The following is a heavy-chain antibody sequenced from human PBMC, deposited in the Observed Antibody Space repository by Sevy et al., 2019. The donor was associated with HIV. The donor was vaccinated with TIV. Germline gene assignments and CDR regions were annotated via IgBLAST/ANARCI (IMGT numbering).Heavy chain of an antibody. J-gene: IGHJ4*01. CDR3: AKTRYHYHISGFFGGTFVPDY. CDR1: GFTFSNYG. Sequence: GGSLRLSCAASGFTFSNYGIHWVRQAPGKGLEWLAFISFDGSYKYYADSVKGRFTISREDSKNTLYLHLNSLRVEDTAVYYCAKTRYHYHISGFFGGTFVPDYWGHGTLVTVSS. CDR2: ISFDGSYK. D-gene: IGHD3-22*01. V-gene: IGHV3-30*18.